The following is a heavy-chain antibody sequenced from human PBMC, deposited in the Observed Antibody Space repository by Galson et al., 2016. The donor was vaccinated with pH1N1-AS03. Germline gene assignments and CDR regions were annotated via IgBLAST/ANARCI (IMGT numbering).Heavy chain of an antibody. CDR1: GGSFSDFV. CDR3: ARGKWFGELAYYYYDGMDP. J-gene: IGHJ6*02. D-gene: IGHD3-10*01. V-gene: IGHV1-69*06. CDR2: IFPFFGPA. Sequence: SVKVSCKASGGSFSDFVFSWVRQAPGQGLEWMAGIFPFFGPANYTQKFQGSLTVTADKSTSTTHMELKSLRPEDTAVYYCARGKWFGELAYYYYDGMDPWGQGTTVTVSS.